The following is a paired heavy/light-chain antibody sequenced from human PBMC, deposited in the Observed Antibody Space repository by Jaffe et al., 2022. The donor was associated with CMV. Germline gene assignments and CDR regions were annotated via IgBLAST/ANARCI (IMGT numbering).Heavy chain of an antibody. D-gene: IGHD6-13*01. V-gene: IGHV3-30*18. J-gene: IGHJ4*02. CDR2: ISYDGSNK. CDR1: GFTFSSYG. CDR3: AKGQIAAAGTPRLWYYFDY. Sequence: QVQLVESGGGVVQPGRSLRLSCAASGFTFSSYGMHWVRQAPGKGLEWVAVISYDGSNKYYADSVKGRFTISRDNSKNTLYLQMNSLRAEDTAVYYCAKGQIAAAGTPRLWYYFDYWGQGTLVTVSS.
Light chain of an antibody. Sequence: DIQMTQSPSTLSASVGDRVTITCRASQSISSWLAWYQQKPGKAPKLLIYKASSLESGVPSRFSGSGSGTEFTLTISSLQPDDFATYYCQQYNSYSPGAFGQGTKLEIK. CDR3: QQYNSYSPGA. V-gene: IGKV1-5*03. CDR2: KAS. CDR1: QSISSW. J-gene: IGKJ2*01.